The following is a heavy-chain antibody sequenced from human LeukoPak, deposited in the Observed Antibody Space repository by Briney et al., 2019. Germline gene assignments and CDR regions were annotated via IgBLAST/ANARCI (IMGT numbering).Heavy chain of an antibody. CDR1: GFTFSSCS. CDR2: ISSSSTYI. CDR3: ARGGTISYYFDY. Sequence: GGSLRLSCVASGFTFSSCSLNWVRQAPGKGLEWVSSISSSSTYIHYADSVKGRFTISRDNAKNSLYLQMNSLRAEDTAVYYCARGGTISYYFDYWGQGTLVTVSS. J-gene: IGHJ4*02. V-gene: IGHV3-21*01. D-gene: IGHD3-3*01.